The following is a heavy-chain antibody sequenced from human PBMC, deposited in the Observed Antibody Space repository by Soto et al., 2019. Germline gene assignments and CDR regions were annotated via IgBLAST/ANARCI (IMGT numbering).Heavy chain of an antibody. D-gene: IGHD1-1*01. Sequence: QVQLVESGGGLVKPGGSLTLSCAASGFSFSDYYMTWVRQAPGKGLEWVSYISTSGSRIYYADSVKGRFTISRDDAKNSLYLQMNSLRAEDTAVYYCAREPSYNNFEVGGLYYWGQGTLVTVSS. J-gene: IGHJ4*02. CDR3: AREPSYNNFEVGGLYY. CDR1: GFSFSDYY. CDR2: ISTSGSRI. V-gene: IGHV3-11*01.